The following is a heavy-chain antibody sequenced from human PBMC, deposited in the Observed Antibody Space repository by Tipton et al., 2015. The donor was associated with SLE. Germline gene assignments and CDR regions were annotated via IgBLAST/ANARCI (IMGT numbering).Heavy chain of an antibody. J-gene: IGHJ4*02. CDR1: GVSISSSRYYSS. V-gene: IGHV4-61*02. CDR2: ISSTGST. Sequence: TLSLTCTVSGVSISSSRYYSSWSWIRQSAGKGLEWIGRISSTGSTNYNPSLKSRVTMSVDTSENQFSLKLNSVTAADTAVYYCARGGLSFFDYWGQGTLVTVSP. D-gene: IGHD3-16*01. CDR3: ARGGLSFFDY.